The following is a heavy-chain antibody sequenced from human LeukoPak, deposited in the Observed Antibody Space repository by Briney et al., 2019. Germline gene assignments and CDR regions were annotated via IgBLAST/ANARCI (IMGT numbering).Heavy chain of an antibody. V-gene: IGHV3-23*01. CDR1: GFTLSSYG. D-gene: IGHD3-10*01. J-gene: IGHJ4*02. CDR3: AKDRVTMVRGLTFFDY. Sequence: PGGSLRLSCAASGFTLSSYGVSWVRQAPGKGLEWVSAISGSGGSTYYADSVKGRFTISRDNSKNTLYLQMNSLRAEDTAVYYCAKDRVTMVRGLTFFDYWGQGTLVTVSS. CDR2: ISGSGGST.